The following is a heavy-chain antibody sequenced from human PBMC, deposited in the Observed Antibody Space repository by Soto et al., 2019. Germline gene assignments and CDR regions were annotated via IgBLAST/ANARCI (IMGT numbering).Heavy chain of an antibody. CDR2: IKQDGSEK. V-gene: IGHV3-7*03. CDR3: ARARRSDAFDI. J-gene: IGHJ3*02. CDR1: GFTFSSYW. Sequence: GESLKISCAASGFTFSSYWMSWVRQAPGKGLEWVANIKQDGSEKYYVDSVKGRFTISRDNAKNSLYLQMNSLRAEDTAVYYCARARRSDAFDIWGQGTMVTVSS.